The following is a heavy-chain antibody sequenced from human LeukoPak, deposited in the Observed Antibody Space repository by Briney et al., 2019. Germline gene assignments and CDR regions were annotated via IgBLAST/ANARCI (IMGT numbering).Heavy chain of an antibody. CDR2: ISAYNGNT. CDR3: ARGPYCSGDTCYSQYFDY. J-gene: IGHJ4*02. D-gene: IGHD2-15*01. Sequence: ALVKVSCKASGYTFTSYGISWVRQAPGQGLEWMGWISAYNGNTNYAQKFQGRVTMTTDTSTSTAYMELRSLRSDDTAVYYCARGPYCSGDTCYSQYFDYWGQGTLVTVSS. CDR1: GYTFTSYG. V-gene: IGHV1-18*01.